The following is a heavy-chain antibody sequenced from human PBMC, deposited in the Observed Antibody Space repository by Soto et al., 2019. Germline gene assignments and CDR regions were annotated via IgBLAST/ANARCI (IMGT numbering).Heavy chain of an antibody. V-gene: IGHV1-18*04. CDR3: ARTPSYSRWGDP. CDR2: INPNNDNS. D-gene: IGHD3-22*01. CDR1: GYTFTSHG. Sequence: QVELVQSGGEVKKPGASVKVSCKASGYTFTSHGISWVRQAPGQGLEWVGWINPNNDNSVSAQKCQDRVTLTTDTSTTTVYMALRSLTFDEKALSYCARTPSYSRWGDPGGRGTRFPVAS. J-gene: IGHJ5*02.